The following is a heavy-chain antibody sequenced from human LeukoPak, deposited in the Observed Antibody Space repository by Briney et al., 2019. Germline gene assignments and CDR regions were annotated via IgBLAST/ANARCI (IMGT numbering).Heavy chain of an antibody. J-gene: IGHJ4*02. CDR3: ARDGGRSSWYWGYYFDY. D-gene: IGHD6-13*01. Sequence: GGSLRLSCAGSGFTFNCYTMNWDRQAPGKGLDWVSTISSRGDETFYADSVKGPFTISRDNSKDILVLQMNTLRAEDTALYYCARDGGRSSWYWGYYFDYWGQGTLVTVSS. V-gene: IGHV3-23*01. CDR1: GFTFNCYT. CDR2: ISSRGDET.